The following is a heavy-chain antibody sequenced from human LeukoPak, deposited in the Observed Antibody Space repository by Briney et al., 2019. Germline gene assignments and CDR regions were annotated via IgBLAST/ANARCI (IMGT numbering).Heavy chain of an antibody. Sequence: PGGSLRLSCAASGFTFSTYAMNWVRQAPGKGLEWVSVISGSGTTTYYADSVKGRFAISRDNSKNTLYLQMNSLRAEDTAIYYCAKAQSTGWLYYFDYWGQGTLVTVSS. J-gene: IGHJ4*02. D-gene: IGHD6-19*01. CDR1: GFTFSTYA. V-gene: IGHV3-23*01. CDR3: AKAQSTGWLYYFDY. CDR2: ISGSGTTT.